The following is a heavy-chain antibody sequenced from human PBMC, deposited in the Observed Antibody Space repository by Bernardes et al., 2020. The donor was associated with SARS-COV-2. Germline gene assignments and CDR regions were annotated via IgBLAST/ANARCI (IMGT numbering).Heavy chain of an antibody. CDR3: AAGEGGDTYYYGMDV. Sequence: SVTLTLTCAVYGGSFSGYYWSWIRQPPGKGLEWIGEINHSGSTNYNPSLKSRVTISVDTSKNQFSLKLSSVTAADTAVYYCAAGEGGDTYYYGMDVWGQGTTVTVSS. CDR1: GGSFSGYY. V-gene: IGHV4-34*01. D-gene: IGHD3-16*01. J-gene: IGHJ6*02. CDR2: INHSGST.